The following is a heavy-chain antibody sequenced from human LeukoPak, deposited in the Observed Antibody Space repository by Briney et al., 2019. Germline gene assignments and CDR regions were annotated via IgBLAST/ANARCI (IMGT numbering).Heavy chain of an antibody. CDR3: ARDSNPNGSGSYYNEGDWFDP. J-gene: IGHJ5*02. Sequence: ASVKVSCKASGYTFTGYYMHWVRQAPGQGLEWMGWINPNSGGTNYAQKFQGRVTMTRDTSISTAYMELSRLRSDDTAVYYCARDSNPNGSGSYYNEGDWFDPWSQGTLVTVSS. D-gene: IGHD3-10*01. CDR1: GYTFTGYY. CDR2: INPNSGGT. V-gene: IGHV1-2*02.